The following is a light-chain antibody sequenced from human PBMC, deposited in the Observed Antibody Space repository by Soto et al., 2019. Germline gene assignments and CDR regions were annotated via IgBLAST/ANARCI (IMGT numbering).Light chain of an antibody. J-gene: IGKJ1*01. CDR2: GAS. CDR3: QHTRTTPRT. V-gene: IGKV1-39*01. Sequence: DIQMTQSPSSLFANVGDRVTITCRASQGISTYLHWYQQRPGKAPSLLIYGASNWHRGVPSRFSGRGSGTDFTLTISSLQPEDVATYYCQHTRTTPRTFGQGTKVEIK. CDR1: QGISTY.